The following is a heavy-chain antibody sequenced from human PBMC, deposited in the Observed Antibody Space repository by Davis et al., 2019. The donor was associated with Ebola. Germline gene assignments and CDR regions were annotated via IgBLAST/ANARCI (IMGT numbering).Heavy chain of an antibody. Sequence: ASVKVSCKASGFAFTDYHTFSDYYIHWVRQAPGQGLEWMGWISAYNGHTNYAHSLQGRVTMTTDTSTSTAYMELRSLRSDDTAVYYCTRASSKWAATTSISDSWGQGTLVTVSS. CDR1: GFAFTDYHTFSDYY. V-gene: IGHV1-18*01. CDR3: TRASSKWAATTSISDS. CDR2: ISAYNGHT. D-gene: IGHD4-11*01. J-gene: IGHJ4*02.